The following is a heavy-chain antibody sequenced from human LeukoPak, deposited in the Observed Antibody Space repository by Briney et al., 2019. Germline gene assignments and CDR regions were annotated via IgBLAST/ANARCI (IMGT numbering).Heavy chain of an antibody. Sequence: GGSLRLSCAASGFTFSNYWMSWVCQAPGKGLEWVANIKQDGSERYFVDSVKGRFTISRDNAKNSLSLQVNSLRAEDTAVYYCARDAGVYYYGSGSTSYYYYYVDVWGKGTTVTVSS. CDR1: GFTFSNYW. CDR2: IKQDGSER. J-gene: IGHJ6*03. CDR3: ARDAGVYYYGSGSTSYYYYYVDV. V-gene: IGHV3-7*01. D-gene: IGHD3-10*01.